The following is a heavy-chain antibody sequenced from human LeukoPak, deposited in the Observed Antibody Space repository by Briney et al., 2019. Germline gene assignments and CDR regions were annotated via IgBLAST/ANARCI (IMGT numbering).Heavy chain of an antibody. CDR1: GGSFSGYY. J-gene: IGHJ4*02. V-gene: IGHV4-34*01. CDR2: INHSGST. CDR3: ARAKGYGDRYYFDY. Sequence: SETLSLTCAVYGGSFSGYYWSWIRQPPGKGLEWIGEINHSGSTNCNPSLKSRVTISVDTSKNQFSLKLSSVTAADTAVYYCARAKGYGDRYYFDYWGQGTLVTVSS. D-gene: IGHD4-17*01.